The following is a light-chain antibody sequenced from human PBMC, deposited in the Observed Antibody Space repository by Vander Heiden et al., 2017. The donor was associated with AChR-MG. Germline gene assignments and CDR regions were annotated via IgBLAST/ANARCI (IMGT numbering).Light chain of an antibody. CDR1: SSNIGSNY. CDR2: SNN. CDR3: AAWDDSLSAWV. Sequence: QSVLTQPPSASGTPGQRVTISCSGSSSNIGSNYVYWYQQLPGTAPKPLIYSNNQRPSGVPDRFSGSKSGTSASLAISGLRSEDEADYYCAAWDDSLSAWVFGGGTKLTVL. J-gene: IGLJ3*02. V-gene: IGLV1-47*02.